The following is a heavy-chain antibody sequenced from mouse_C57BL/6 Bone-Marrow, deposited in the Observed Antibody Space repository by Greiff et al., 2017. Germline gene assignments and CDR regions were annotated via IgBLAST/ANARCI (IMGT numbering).Heavy chain of an antibody. CDR3: AGRLIREGYYYAMDY. D-gene: IGHD5-1-1*01. CDR2: ISSGSSTI. Sequence: EVQVVQSGGGLVQPGGSLKLSCAASGFTFSDYGMHWVRQAPGKGLEWVAYISSGSSTIYYADTVKGRFTISIDNANNTLFLQRTSLRSEDTAVYDCAGRLIREGYYYAMDYWGQGTSVTVSS. J-gene: IGHJ4*01. V-gene: IGHV5-17*01. CDR1: GFTFSDYG.